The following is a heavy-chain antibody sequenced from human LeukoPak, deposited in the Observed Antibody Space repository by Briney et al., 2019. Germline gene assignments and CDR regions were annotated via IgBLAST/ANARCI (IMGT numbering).Heavy chain of an antibody. V-gene: IGHV3-48*04. CDR2: IDARSGIT. Sequence: GGSLRLSCAASGFTFRIFGLNWVRQAPGKGPEWISYIDARSGITYYADSVQGRFTISRDDARESVFLQMDGLRVDDTAVYYCARTYDFGRGPPGDAFDNWGPGTWVIVSS. CDR1: GFTFRIFG. D-gene: IGHD3-3*01. J-gene: IGHJ3*02. CDR3: ARTYDFGRGPPGDAFDN.